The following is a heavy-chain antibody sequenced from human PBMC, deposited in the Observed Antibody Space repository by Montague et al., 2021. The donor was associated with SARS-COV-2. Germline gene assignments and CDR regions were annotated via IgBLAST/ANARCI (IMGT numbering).Heavy chain of an antibody. CDR1: GGPISRRSYY. D-gene: IGHD3-9*01. V-gene: IGHV4-39*07. CDR3: ARQLRYYHWRADY. Sequence: SETLSLTCSVSGGPISRRSYYWGWIRQPPGKGLEWVGNIYHAGSTYYNPSLKSRATIFVDTSSSQLSLKLTSVTAADTAVYYCARQLRYYHWRADYWGQGTLVSVSS. J-gene: IGHJ4*02. CDR2: IYHAGST.